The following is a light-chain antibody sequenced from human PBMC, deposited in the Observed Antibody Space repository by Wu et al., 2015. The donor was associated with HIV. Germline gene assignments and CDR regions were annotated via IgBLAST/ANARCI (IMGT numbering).Light chain of an antibody. V-gene: IGKV3-20*01. CDR1: QNVYKY. Sequence: EIVLTQSPGTLSLSPGERATLSCRASQNVYKYLAWYQQKPGQAPRLLIYGTSSRATGVPDRFSGSGSGTDFTLTISRLEPEDFAVYSCHQYGYTPITFGQGTRLEIK. CDR2: GTS. CDR3: HQYGYTPIT. J-gene: IGKJ5*01.